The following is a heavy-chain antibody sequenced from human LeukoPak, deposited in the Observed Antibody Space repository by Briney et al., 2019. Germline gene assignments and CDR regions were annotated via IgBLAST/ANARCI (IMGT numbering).Heavy chain of an antibody. V-gene: IGHV1-2*02. CDR1: GYTFTGYY. CDR2: INPNSGGT. CDR3: ANLYCSSTSCRSWFDP. D-gene: IGHD2-2*01. Sequence: ASVKVSCKASGYTFTGYYMHWVRQAPGQGLEWMGWINPNSGGTNYAQKFQGRVTMTRDTSISTAYMELSRLRSDDTAVYYCANLYCSSTSCRSWFDPWGQGTLVTVSS. J-gene: IGHJ5*02.